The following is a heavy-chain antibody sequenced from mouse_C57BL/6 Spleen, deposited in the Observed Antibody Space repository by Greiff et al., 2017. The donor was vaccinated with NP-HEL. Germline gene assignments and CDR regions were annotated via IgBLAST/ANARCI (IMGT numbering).Heavy chain of an antibody. CDR1: GYTFTGYW. J-gene: IGHJ1*03. CDR2: ILPGSGST. V-gene: IGHV1-9*01. CDR3: ASLFHYYGSSYRYFDV. D-gene: IGHD1-1*01. Sequence: QVQLQQSGAELMKPGASVKLSCKATGYTFTGYWIEWVKQRPGHGLEWIGEILPGSGSTNYNEKFKGKATFTADTSSNTAYMQLSSLTTEDSAIYYCASLFHYYGSSYRYFDVWGTGTTVTVSS.